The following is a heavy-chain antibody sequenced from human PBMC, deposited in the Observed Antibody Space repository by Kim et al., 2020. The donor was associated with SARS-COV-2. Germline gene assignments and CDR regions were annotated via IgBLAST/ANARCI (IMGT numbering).Heavy chain of an antibody. CDR2: TSESGGT. CDR1: GGSIDSPYW. D-gene: IGHD5-18*01. J-gene: IGHJ5*02. CDR3: AGQTYSYSWGPT. V-gene: IGHV4-4*02. Sequence: SETLSLTCAVSGGSIDSPYWWSWVRQPPGKGLEWIGETSESGGTYYNPSLKSRVTISLDKAKNQLSLKLTSVTAADTAVFYCAGQTYSYSWGPTWGQGTLVTVSS.